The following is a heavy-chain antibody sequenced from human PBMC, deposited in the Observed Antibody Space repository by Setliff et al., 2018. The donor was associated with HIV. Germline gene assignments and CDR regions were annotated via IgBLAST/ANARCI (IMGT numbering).Heavy chain of an antibody. Sequence: SETLSLTCTVSGDSITSGCYLWSWIRQHPGKGLEWIGNIYQSGSTYYNPSLKSRVTISVDTSKNQFSLKLSSVTAADTAVYYCARVAPTWDRLKWFDPWGQGTLVTVSS. CDR3: ARVAPTWDRLKWFDP. CDR2: IYQSGST. J-gene: IGHJ5*02. V-gene: IGHV4-31*02. CDR1: GDSITSGCYL. D-gene: IGHD1-26*01.